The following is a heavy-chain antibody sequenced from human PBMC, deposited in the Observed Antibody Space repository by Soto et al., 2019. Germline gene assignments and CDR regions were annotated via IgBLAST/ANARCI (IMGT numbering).Heavy chain of an antibody. D-gene: IGHD2-15*01. Sequence: QVQLVESGGGVVQPGRSLRLSCAASGFTFSSYGMHWVRQAPGKGLERVAVIWYDGSNKYYADSVKGRFTISRDNSKNTLYLQMNSLRAEDTAVYYCARCYCSGGSCYPYYFDYWGQGTLVTVSS. J-gene: IGHJ4*02. V-gene: IGHV3-33*01. CDR2: IWYDGSNK. CDR3: ARCYCSGGSCYPYYFDY. CDR1: GFTFSSYG.